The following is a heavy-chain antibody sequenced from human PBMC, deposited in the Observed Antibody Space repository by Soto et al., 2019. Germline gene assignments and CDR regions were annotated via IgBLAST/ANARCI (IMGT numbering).Heavy chain of an antibody. CDR1: GFTFSSYA. CDR3: ARGAGDEAYCSGGSCYSDFDY. D-gene: IGHD2-15*01. Sequence: QVQLVESGGGVVQPGRSLRLSCAASGFTFSSYAMHWVRQAPGKGLEWVAVISYDGSNKYYADSVKGRFTISRDNSKNTLYLQINSLRAEDTAVYYCARGAGDEAYCSGGSCYSDFDYWGQGTLVTVSS. J-gene: IGHJ4*02. V-gene: IGHV3-30-3*01. CDR2: ISYDGSNK.